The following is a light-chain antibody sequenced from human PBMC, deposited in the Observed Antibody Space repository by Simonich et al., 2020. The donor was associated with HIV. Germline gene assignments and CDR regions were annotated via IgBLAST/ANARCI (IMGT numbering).Light chain of an antibody. J-gene: IGLJ3*02. CDR2: DVS. CDR3: SSYTSSSTWV. V-gene: IGLV2-14*01. CDR1: SSDVGGYNY. Sequence: QSALTQPRSVSGSPGQSVTISCTGTSSDVGGYNYVSWYQQHPGKAPKLMIYDVSSRPSGVANRFSGSKSGNTASLTISGRQAEDGADYYCSSYTSSSTWVFGGGTKLTVL.